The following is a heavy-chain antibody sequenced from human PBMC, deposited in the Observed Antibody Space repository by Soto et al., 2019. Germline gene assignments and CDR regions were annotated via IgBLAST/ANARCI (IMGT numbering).Heavy chain of an antibody. Sequence: GESLKISCKGSGYSFTSYWIGWVRQMPGKGLEWMGIIYPGDSDTRYSPSFQGQVTISADKSISTAYLQWSSLKASDTAMYYCARHLVVVVAATPFISWGAFDIWGQGTMVTVSS. CDR1: GYSFTSYW. V-gene: IGHV5-51*01. CDR3: ARHLVVVVAATPFISWGAFDI. J-gene: IGHJ3*02. D-gene: IGHD2-15*01. CDR2: IYPGDSDT.